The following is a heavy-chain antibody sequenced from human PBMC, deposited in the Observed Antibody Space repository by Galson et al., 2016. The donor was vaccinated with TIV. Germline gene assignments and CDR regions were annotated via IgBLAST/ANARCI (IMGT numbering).Heavy chain of an antibody. Sequence: PGKGLEWIGYIHYSGSTKYSPSLKSRVTISVDTSKNQFSLGLRSVTAADTAVYYCARHLNLDTSNFDYWGQGTLVTVSS. CDR3: ARHLNLDTSNFDY. CDR2: IHYSGST. V-gene: IGHV4-30-4*01. J-gene: IGHJ4*02. D-gene: IGHD5-18*01.